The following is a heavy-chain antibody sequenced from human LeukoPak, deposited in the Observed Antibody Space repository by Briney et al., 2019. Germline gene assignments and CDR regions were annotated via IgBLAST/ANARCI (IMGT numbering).Heavy chain of an antibody. V-gene: IGHV3-33*06. CDR2: IWYDGSNR. CDR1: GFTFSRYG. D-gene: IGHD3-22*01. CDR3: AQDFGFSPSSGYSFDY. Sequence: GGSLRLSCAASGFTFSRYGMHWVRQAPGKGLEWVAVIWYDGSNRQYVDSVKGRFTISRDNSKNTLYLQMNSLRADDTAVYYCAQDFGFSPSSGYSFDYWGQGTLVTVSS. J-gene: IGHJ4*02.